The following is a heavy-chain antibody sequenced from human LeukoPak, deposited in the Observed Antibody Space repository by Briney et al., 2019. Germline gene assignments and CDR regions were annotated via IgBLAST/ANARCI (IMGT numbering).Heavy chain of an antibody. CDR1: GFTFSSNS. D-gene: IGHD1-20*01. Sequence: GGSLRLSCAASGFTFSSNSRNWVRQAPGKGLEWVSSISSSSSFTYYADSVKGRFTISRDDAKNSLYLHMNSLRAEDTAVYSCARSITGSIFSFDYWGQGTVVTVSS. V-gene: IGHV3-21*01. J-gene: IGHJ4*02. CDR2: ISSSSSFT. CDR3: ARSITGSIFSFDY.